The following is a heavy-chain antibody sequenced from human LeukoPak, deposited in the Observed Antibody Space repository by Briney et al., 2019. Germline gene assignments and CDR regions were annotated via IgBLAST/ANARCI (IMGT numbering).Heavy chain of an antibody. V-gene: IGHV4-39*01. CDR1: GGSIGSSNYF. D-gene: IGHD5-24*01. Sequence: SETLSLTCTVSGGSIGSSNYFWGWIRQTPGMGLEWIGSIYYSGTMYYNPSLKSRVTISVDTSKNQFSLRLRSVTAADTAVYYCARHEEEDGYNAKTFDYWGQGTLVTVSS. J-gene: IGHJ4*02. CDR3: ARHEEEDGYNAKTFDY. CDR2: IYYSGTM.